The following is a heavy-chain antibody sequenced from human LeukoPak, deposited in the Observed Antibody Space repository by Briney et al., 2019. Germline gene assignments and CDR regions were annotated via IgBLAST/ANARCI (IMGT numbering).Heavy chain of an antibody. CDR2: IKQDGSEK. J-gene: IGHJ4*02. CDR1: GFTFSSYW. V-gene: IGHV3-7*01. Sequence: GGSLRLSCAASGFTFSSYWMSWVRQAPGKGLEWVANIKQDGSEKYYVDSVKGRFTISRDNAKNSLYLQMNSLRAEDTAVYYCASTYYDFWSGYYPFDYWGQGTLVTVSS. D-gene: IGHD3-3*01. CDR3: ASTYYDFWSGYYPFDY.